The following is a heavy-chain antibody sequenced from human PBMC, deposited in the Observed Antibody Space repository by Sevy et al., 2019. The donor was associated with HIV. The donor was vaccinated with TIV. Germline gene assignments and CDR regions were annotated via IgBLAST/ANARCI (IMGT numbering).Heavy chain of an antibody. Sequence: GGSLRLSCGASGFTFSIYAMSWVRQAPGKGPEWVSGINNGGSTYYADSVKGRFTISRDNSKKMVFLQMNSLRAEDTAVYYCASGDTTMITDLDYWGQGALVIVSS. V-gene: IGHV3-23*01. J-gene: IGHJ4*02. CDR1: GFTFSIYA. D-gene: IGHD5-18*01. CDR2: INNGGST. CDR3: ASGDTTMITDLDY.